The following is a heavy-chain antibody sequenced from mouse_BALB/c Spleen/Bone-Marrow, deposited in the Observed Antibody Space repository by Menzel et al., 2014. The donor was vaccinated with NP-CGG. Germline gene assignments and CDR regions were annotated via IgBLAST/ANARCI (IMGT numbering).Heavy chain of an antibody. CDR1: GYTFTDHA. V-gene: IGHV1S53*02. CDR3: KSNNYGSSRGFVY. Sequence: VKLVESDAELVKPGASVKISCKASGYTFTDHAIHWVKQTPEQGLEWIGYISPGNGDIKYNEKFKGKATLTADKSSSTAYMQLNSLTSEDAAVYFCKSNNYGSSRGFVYWGQGTLVTVSA. J-gene: IGHJ3*01. CDR2: ISPGNGDI. D-gene: IGHD1-1*01.